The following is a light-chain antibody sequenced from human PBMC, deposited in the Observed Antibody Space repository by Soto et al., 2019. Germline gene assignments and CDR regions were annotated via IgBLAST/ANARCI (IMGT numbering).Light chain of an antibody. CDR3: HQSYNSPPIT. CDR1: QSISTY. CDR2: AAS. Sequence: QLTQSQASISASLAYHVTNTWRAGQSISTYLHWYQQKSGKAPTLLIYAASSLQSGVLSRFRGSGYVREFALTTTSLQLEDCGAFYCHQSYNSPPITCGQGTRLEI. V-gene: IGKV1-39*01. J-gene: IGKJ5*01.